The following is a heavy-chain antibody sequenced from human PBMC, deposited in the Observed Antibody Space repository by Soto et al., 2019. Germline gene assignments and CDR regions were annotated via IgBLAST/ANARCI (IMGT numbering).Heavy chain of an antibody. CDR2: IWYDGSNK. J-gene: IGHJ3*02. Sequence: FLRLSCAASGFTFSSYGMHWVRQAPGKGLEWVAVIWYDGSNKYYADSVKGRFTISRDNSKNTLYLQMNSLRAEDTAVYYCARGGYGDYAIRRAFDIWGQGTMVTVSS. CDR1: GFTFSSYG. D-gene: IGHD4-17*01. V-gene: IGHV3-33*01. CDR3: ARGGYGDYAIRRAFDI.